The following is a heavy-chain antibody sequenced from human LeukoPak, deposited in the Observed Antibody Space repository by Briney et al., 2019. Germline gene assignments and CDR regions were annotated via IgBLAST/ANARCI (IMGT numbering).Heavy chain of an antibody. D-gene: IGHD3-10*01. V-gene: IGHV4-38-2*02. CDR3: ARLWFGELDAFDI. J-gene: IGHJ3*02. CDR2: ICHTGST. Sequence: PSETLSLTCTVSGYSISSIYCWGWIRQPPGKGLEWIGRICHTGSTYYNPSLKSRATMSVDKSKNQFSLKLSSVTAADTAVYYCARLWFGELDAFDIWGQGTMVTVSS. CDR1: GYSISSIYC.